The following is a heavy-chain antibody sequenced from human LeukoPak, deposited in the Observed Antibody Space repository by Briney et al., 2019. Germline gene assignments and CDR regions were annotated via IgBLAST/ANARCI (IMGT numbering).Heavy chain of an antibody. Sequence: GGSLRLSCTTSGFTFGDYVMNLIRQAPGKGLEWVGFIRSKTYGGTTEYAAPVKGRFTVSRDDSKNTAYLQMNGLKTEDTAVYFCTGGRPNIAVAGSNDYWGQGTLVTVSS. CDR2: IRSKTYGGTT. V-gene: IGHV3-49*03. CDR3: TGGRPNIAVAGSNDY. D-gene: IGHD6-19*01. J-gene: IGHJ4*02. CDR1: GFTFGDYV.